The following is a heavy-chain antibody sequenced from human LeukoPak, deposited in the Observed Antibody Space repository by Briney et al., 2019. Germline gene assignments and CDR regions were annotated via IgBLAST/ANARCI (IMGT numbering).Heavy chain of an antibody. J-gene: IGHJ2*01. Sequence: PGGSLRLSCAGSGFTFSSYAMNWVRQAPGKGLEWVSSISRGSASIYYADSLKGRVTISRDNAKNSLSLQMNSLRVEDTAVYYCARAPPYCGGDCSDWYFDLWGRGTLVTVSS. CDR1: GFTFSSYA. CDR3: ARAPPYCGGDCSDWYFDL. D-gene: IGHD2-21*02. V-gene: IGHV3-21*01. CDR2: ISRGSASI.